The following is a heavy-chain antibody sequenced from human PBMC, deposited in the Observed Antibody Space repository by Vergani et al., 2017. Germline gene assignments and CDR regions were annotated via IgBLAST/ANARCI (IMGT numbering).Heavy chain of an antibody. V-gene: IGHV4-34*01. CDR3: ARSVSDSSGWYGFDY. D-gene: IGHD6-19*01. Sequence: QVQLQQWGAGLLKPSETLSLTCAVYGGSFSGYYWSWIRHPPGKGLEWIGEINHSGSTNYNPSLKSRVTISVDTSKNQFSLKLSSVTAADTAVYYCARSVSDSSGWYGFDYWGQGTLVTVSS. CDR1: GGSFSGYY. J-gene: IGHJ4*02. CDR2: INHSGST.